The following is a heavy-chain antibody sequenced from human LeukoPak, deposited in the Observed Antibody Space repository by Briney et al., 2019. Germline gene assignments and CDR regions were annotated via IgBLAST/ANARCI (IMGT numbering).Heavy chain of an antibody. J-gene: IGHJ4*02. CDR3: ARDRGEVLLWFGELPGNY. CDR2: INPSGGST. V-gene: IGHV1-46*01. CDR1: GYTFTGYY. D-gene: IGHD3-10*01. Sequence: ASVKVSCKASGYTFTGYYMHWVRQAPGQGLEWMGIINPSGGSTSYAQKFQGRLTMTRDTSTSTVYMELSRLRSDDTAVYYCARDRGEVLLWFGELPGNYWGQGTLVTVSS.